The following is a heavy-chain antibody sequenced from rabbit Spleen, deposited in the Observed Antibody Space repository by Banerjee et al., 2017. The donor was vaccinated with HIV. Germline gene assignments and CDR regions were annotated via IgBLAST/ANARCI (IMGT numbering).Heavy chain of an antibody. J-gene: IGHJ4*01. V-gene: IGHV1S45*01. CDR1: GVSFSGSSY. D-gene: IGHD8-1*01. Sequence: QEQLVESGGGLVQPEGSLTLTCTASGVSFSGSSYMCWVRQAPGKGLEWIACIDTGSSGFTYFATWAKGRFTCSKTSSTTVTLQMTRLTAADTATYFCATNSAVISWNLNLWGPGTLVTVS. CDR2: IDTGSSGFT. CDR3: ATNSAVISWNLNL.